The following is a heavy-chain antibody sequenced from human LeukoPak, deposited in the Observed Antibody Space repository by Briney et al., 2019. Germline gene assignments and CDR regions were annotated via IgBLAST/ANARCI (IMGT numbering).Heavy chain of an antibody. CDR1: GGSFSGYY. V-gene: IGHV4-34*01. D-gene: IGHD6-19*01. Sequence: SETLSLTCVVYGGSFSGYYWSWIRQPPGKGLEWIGEINDSGSTNYNPSLKSQVTISIDTSKKQFSLKLSSVTAADTAIYYCARRTQWLKHFQHWGQGTLVTVSS. CDR3: ARRTQWLKHFQH. J-gene: IGHJ1*01. CDR2: INDSGST.